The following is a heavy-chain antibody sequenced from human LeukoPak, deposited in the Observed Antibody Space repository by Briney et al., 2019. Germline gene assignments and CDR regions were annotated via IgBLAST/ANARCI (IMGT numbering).Heavy chain of an antibody. CDR3: ARDQRVTGRPDIDY. CDR2: ISSDGSST. D-gene: IGHD6-6*01. Sequence: GGSLRLSCAASGFTFRNHWMHWVRHTPGKGLVWVSRISSDGSSTTYADSVKGRFTISRDNAKNTLYLQMNNLRAEDTAMYYCARDQRVTGRPDIDYWGQGTLVIVSS. CDR1: GFTFRNHW. J-gene: IGHJ4*02. V-gene: IGHV3-74*03.